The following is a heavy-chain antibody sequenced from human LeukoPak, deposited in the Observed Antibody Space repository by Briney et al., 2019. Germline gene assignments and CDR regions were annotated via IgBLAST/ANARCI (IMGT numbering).Heavy chain of an antibody. D-gene: IGHD3-16*01. CDR3: VRGSVGGTNWFDP. CDR2: IYPCYSDT. CDR1: GYRFTCYW. Sequence: GESLMISCIGSGYRFTCYWLGWVGQMPGKGLEWMGIIYPCYSDTRYSPSFQGQVTISADKSISTGYLQWSSLKASDTAMYYRVRGSVGGTNWFDPWGQGTLVTVSS. J-gene: IGHJ5*02. V-gene: IGHV5-51*06.